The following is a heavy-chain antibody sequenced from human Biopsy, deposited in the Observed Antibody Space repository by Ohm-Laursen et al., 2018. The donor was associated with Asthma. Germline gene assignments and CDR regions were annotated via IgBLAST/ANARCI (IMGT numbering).Heavy chain of an antibody. CDR3: ARGDGSGWSHYYFDY. D-gene: IGHD6-19*01. CDR2: IYSGGTS. V-gene: IGHV3-53*01. CDR1: GFTVSRDH. J-gene: IGHJ4*02. Sequence: SLRLPCAASGFTVSRDHMFWVRQAPGKGLEWVSVIYSGGTSHTADSVRGRFTISRDFSKNTLHLQMHSLRVEDTAVYYCARGDGSGWSHYYFDYWGQGTLVTVSS.